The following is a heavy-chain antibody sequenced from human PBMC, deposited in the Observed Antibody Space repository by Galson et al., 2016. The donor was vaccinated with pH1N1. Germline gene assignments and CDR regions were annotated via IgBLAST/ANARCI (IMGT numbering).Heavy chain of an antibody. CDR3: ARAIGASGAF. D-gene: IGHD6-13*01. Sequence: SLRLSCAGSRFSFSDYWMHWVRQAPGKGLEWVANINQDGSQKYYVDSVRGRFTISRDNAKNSLYLQMNSLRDEDTAVYYCARAIGASGAFWGQGTLV. CDR2: INQDGSQK. J-gene: IGHJ4*02. CDR1: RFSFSDYW. V-gene: IGHV3-7*01.